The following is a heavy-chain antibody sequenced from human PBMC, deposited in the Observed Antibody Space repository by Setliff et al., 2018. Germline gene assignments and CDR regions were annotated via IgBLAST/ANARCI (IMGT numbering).Heavy chain of an antibody. CDR2: VGGDGYDI. J-gene: IGHJ4*02. D-gene: IGHD3-22*01. CDR1: GFTFSNRA. Sequence: PGGSLRLSCAASGFTFSNRAMTWVRQAPGKGLEWVSSVGGDGYDIYYADSVKGRFTISRDNAKKSLYLQMNSLRAEDTAVYYCAREPHDSSGPDYWGQGTLVTVSS. CDR3: AREPHDSSGPDY. V-gene: IGHV3-21*01.